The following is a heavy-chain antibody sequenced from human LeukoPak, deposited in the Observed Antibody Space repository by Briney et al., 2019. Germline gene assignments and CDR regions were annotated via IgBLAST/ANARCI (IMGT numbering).Heavy chain of an antibody. V-gene: IGHV3-23*01. CDR3: AKYTIREMCIAVAGTSSHFDY. Sequence: GGSLRLSSAASGFTFSSYAMSWVRQAPGKGLEWVSAISGSGGSTYYADSVKGRFTISRDNSKNTLYLQMNSLRAEDTAVYYCAKYTIREMCIAVAGTSSHFDYWGQGTLVTVSS. J-gene: IGHJ4*02. CDR2: ISGSGGST. CDR1: GFTFSSYA. D-gene: IGHD6-19*01.